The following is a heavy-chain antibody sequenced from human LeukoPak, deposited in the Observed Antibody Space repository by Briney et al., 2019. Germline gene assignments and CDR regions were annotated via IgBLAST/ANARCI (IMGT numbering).Heavy chain of an antibody. Sequence: PGGSLRLSCAASGFTFSSFWMSWVRQTPGKGLEWVAKIKQDGSEKYYVDSVKGRFTISRDNAKNSLYLQMNNLRGEDTAVYYCANLPGRVIPPDWGQGTLVTVSS. D-gene: IGHD3-16*02. J-gene: IGHJ4*02. CDR1: GFTFSSFW. CDR3: ANLPGRVIPPD. V-gene: IGHV3-7*01. CDR2: IKQDGSEK.